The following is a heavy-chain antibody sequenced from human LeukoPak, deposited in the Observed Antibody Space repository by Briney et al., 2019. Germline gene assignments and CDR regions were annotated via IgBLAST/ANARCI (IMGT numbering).Heavy chain of an antibody. V-gene: IGHV4-4*07. J-gene: IGHJ5*02. CDR3: ARDLEYQLPAPGDNWFDP. CDR2: IYTSGCT. D-gene: IGHD2-2*01. CDR1: GGSISSYY. Sequence: SETLSLTCTVSGGSISSYYWSWIRQPAGKGLEWIGRIYTSGCTNYNPPLKSRVTMSVDTSKNQFSLKLSSVTAADTAVYYCARDLEYQLPAPGDNWFDPWSQGTLVTVSS.